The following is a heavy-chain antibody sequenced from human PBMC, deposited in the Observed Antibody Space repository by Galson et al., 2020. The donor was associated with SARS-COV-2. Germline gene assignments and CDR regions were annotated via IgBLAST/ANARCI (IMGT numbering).Heavy chain of an antibody. CDR1: GFTFSSYA. D-gene: IGHD1-26*01. CDR2: ISYDGSNK. V-gene: IGHV3-30-3*01. J-gene: IGHJ4*02. CDR3: AKDGLRWELFEYYFDY. Sequence: GGSLRLSCAASGFTFSSYAMHWVRQAPGKGLEWVAVISYDGSNKYYADSVKGRFTISRDNSKNTLYLQMNSLRAEDTAVYYCAKDGLRWELFEYYFDYWGQGTLVTVSS.